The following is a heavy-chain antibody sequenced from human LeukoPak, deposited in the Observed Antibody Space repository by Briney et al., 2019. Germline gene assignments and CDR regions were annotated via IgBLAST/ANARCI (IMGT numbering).Heavy chain of an antibody. V-gene: IGHV3-30-3*01. CDR2: ISYDGAKE. CDR1: EFTFNYYA. J-gene: IGHJ4*02. D-gene: IGHD3-3*01. Sequence: GRSLRLSCTASEFTFNYYAMHWVRQAPGKGLESVAVISYDGAKEYYAGSVKGRFTISRDNSKNALYLQMNSLRGDDSAVYYCARDENDFWSGYPDYWGQGTLVTVSP. CDR3: ARDENDFWSGYPDY.